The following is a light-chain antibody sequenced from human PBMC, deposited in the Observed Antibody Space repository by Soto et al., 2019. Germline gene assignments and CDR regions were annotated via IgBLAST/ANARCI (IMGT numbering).Light chain of an antibody. CDR3: QQYDRPRT. Sequence: EIVLTHTPGTLSLPPGERATLSCRASQSVSSSYLAWYQQKPGQAPRLLISGASSRAIGVPDMFSGSGSGTDFTIIISILEADDLAVYCWQQYDRPRTFGQGTRVDIK. V-gene: IGKV3-20*01. J-gene: IGKJ1*01. CDR2: GAS. CDR1: QSVSSSY.